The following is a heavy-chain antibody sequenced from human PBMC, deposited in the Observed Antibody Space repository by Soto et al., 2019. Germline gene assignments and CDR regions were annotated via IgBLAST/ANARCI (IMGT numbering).Heavy chain of an antibody. V-gene: IGHV3-15*01. CDR3: TTAHPRGPDY. CDR1: GFTFSNAW. D-gene: IGHD5-12*01. J-gene: IGHJ4*02. Sequence: EVQLVESGGGLVKPGESLRLSCADSGFTFSNAWMNWVRQATGKGLEWDGLIKSKTDSGTIDYTAPVKGRFIISRDDSRNTLDLQMNSLKTEDKDVYYWTTAHPRGPDYWGQGTLVTVSS. CDR2: IKSKTDSGTI.